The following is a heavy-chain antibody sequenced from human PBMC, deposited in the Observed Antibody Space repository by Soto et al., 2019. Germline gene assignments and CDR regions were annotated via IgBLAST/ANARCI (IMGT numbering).Heavy chain of an antibody. D-gene: IGHD6-19*01. CDR3: ALAVTGSFGRFDP. CDR1: GYRFTSYW. J-gene: IGHJ5*02. CDR2: IYPGDSDT. Sequence: PGESLKISCKGSGYRFTSYWIGWVRQMPGKGLEWMGIIYPGDSDTRYSPSFQGQVTISADKSISTAYLQRSSLKASDTAMYYWALAVTGSFGRFDPWGKGTLVTVSS. V-gene: IGHV5-51*01.